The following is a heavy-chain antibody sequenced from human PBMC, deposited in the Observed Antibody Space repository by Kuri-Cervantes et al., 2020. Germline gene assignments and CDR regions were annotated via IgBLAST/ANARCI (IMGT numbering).Heavy chain of an antibody. CDR1: GGSISSYD. J-gene: IGHJ4*02. CDR2: IYYSGST. CDR3: ARYYYDSSGYYRFDY. D-gene: IGHD3-22*01. V-gene: IGHV4-59*01. Sequence: SETLSLTCTVSGGSISSYDWSWIRQPPGKGLEWIGYIYYSGSTNYNPSLKSRVTISVDTSKNQFSLKLSSVTAADTAVYYCARYYYDSSGYYRFDYWGQGTLVTVSS.